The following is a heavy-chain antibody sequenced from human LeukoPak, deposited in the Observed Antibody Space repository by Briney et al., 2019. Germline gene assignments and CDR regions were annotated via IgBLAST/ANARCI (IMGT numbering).Heavy chain of an antibody. V-gene: IGHV3-7*04. D-gene: IGHD6-6*01. Sequence: PGGSLRLSCAASGLTLSSYWMSWVRQAPGEGLEWVANIKQDGTEKYYMDSVKGRFSISRDNAKNSLYLQMNALRAEDTAVYYCARDVRPDYWGQGTLVTVST. CDR1: GLTLSSYW. CDR2: IKQDGTEK. CDR3: ARDVRPDY. J-gene: IGHJ4*02.